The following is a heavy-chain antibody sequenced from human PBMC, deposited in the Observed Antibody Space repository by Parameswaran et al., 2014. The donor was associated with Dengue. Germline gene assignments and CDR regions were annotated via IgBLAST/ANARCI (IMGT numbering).Heavy chain of an antibody. CDR3: ATVSYDFWSGYYSLRYYGMDV. Sequence: WVRQAPGQGLEWMGGFDPEDGETIYAQKFQGRVTMTEDTSTDTAYMELSSLRSEDTAVYYCATVSYDFWSGYYSLRYYGMDVWGQGTTVTVSS. J-gene: IGHJ6*02. D-gene: IGHD3-3*01. CDR2: FDPEDGET. V-gene: IGHV1-24*01.